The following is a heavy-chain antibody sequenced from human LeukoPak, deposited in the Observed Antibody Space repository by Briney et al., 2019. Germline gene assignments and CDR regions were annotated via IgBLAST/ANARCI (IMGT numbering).Heavy chain of an antibody. CDR3: ARDFRTYFDFWSTYYIFDY. CDR2: ISAYNGNT. J-gene: IGHJ4*02. D-gene: IGHD3-3*01. Sequence: ASVKVSCKAAGYTFTSYGVTWVRQGPGQGLEWMGWISAYNGNTTYAQKLQGRVTMTTDTSTSTVHMELRSLRSDDTAVYYCARDFRTYFDFWSTYYIFDYWGQGTLVTVSS. CDR1: GYTFTSYG. V-gene: IGHV1-18*01.